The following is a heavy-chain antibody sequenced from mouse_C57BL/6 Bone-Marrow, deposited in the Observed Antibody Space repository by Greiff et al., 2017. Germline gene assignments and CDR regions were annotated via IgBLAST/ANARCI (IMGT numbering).Heavy chain of an antibody. CDR2: IDPNSGGT. CDR1: GYTFTSYW. CDR3: ERSGYDGLHYYAMDY. V-gene: IGHV1-72*01. D-gene: IGHD2-3*01. Sequence: QVQLQQPGAVLARPGASVKLSCKASGYTFTSYWMHWVKQRPGRGLEWIGRIDPNSGGTRYNEKFKSKATLTVDKPSSTAYMQLSSLTSEDSAVYYCERSGYDGLHYYAMDYWGQGTSVTVSS. J-gene: IGHJ4*01.